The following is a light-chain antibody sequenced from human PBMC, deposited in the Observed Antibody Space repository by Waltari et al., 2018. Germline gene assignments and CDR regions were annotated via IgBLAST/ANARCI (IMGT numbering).Light chain of an antibody. CDR3: QAWDGSTSTVV. J-gene: IGLJ2*01. Sequence: SYEVTQPPSVSVSPGQTASITCSGDKLGEKYVSWYQQKPGQSPGVVIYEDDDRPSGIPERFSGSNSGNTATLTISGTQAMDEADYYCQAWDGSTSTVVFGGGTKVTVL. V-gene: IGLV3-1*01. CDR1: KLGEKY. CDR2: EDD.